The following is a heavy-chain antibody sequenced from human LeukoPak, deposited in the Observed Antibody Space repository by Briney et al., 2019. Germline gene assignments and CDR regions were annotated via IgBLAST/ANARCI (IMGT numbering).Heavy chain of an antibody. CDR3: ARHRVPANWFDP. CDR2: IYYSGST. Sequence: SETLSLTCTVSGGSISSSSYYWGWIRQPPGKGLEWIGSIYYSGSTYYNPSLKSRVTISVDTSKNQFSLKLSSVTAADTAVYYCARHRVPANWFDPWGQGTLVAVSS. V-gene: IGHV4-39*01. J-gene: IGHJ5*02. CDR1: GGSISSSSYY. D-gene: IGHD3-10*01.